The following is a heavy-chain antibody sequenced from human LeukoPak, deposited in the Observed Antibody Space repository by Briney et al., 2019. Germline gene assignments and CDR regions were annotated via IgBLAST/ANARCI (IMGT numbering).Heavy chain of an antibody. Sequence: GGSLRLSCAASGFTFSSYSMNWVHQAPGKGLEWVSSISSSSSYIYYADSVKGRFTISRDNAKNSLYLQMNSLRAEDTAVYYCARGMARNTFDIWGQGTMVTVSS. V-gene: IGHV3-21*01. CDR2: ISSSSSYI. CDR1: GFTFSSYS. CDR3: ARGMARNTFDI. D-gene: IGHD5-24*01. J-gene: IGHJ3*02.